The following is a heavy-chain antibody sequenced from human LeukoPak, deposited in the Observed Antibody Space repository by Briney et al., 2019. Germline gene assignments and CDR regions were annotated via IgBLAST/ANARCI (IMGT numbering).Heavy chain of an antibody. D-gene: IGHD1-26*01. CDR2: INPSGGST. CDR3: AMGARRLAIDY. V-gene: IGHV1-46*03. CDR1: GYTFTSYY. Sequence: ASVKVSCKASGYTFTSYYMHWVRQAPGQGLEWMGIINPSGGSTSYAQKLQGRVTMTRDTSTSTVYMELSSLRSEDTAVYYCAMGARRLAIDYWGQGTLVTVSS. J-gene: IGHJ4*02.